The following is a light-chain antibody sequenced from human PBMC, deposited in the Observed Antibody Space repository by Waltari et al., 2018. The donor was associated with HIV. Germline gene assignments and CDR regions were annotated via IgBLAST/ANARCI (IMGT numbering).Light chain of an antibody. V-gene: IGKV1-9*01. CDR3: QQLDSYPQIT. CDR1: QGISSH. CDR2: AAS. Sequence: DIQLTQSPSLISLSVGDRATITCRTSQGISSHLAWYKQKPGKAPKLLIYAASTLQSGVPSRFSGSGSGTEFTLTIVSLQPEDFATYYCQQLDSYPQITFGEGTKVEVK. J-gene: IGKJ4*01.